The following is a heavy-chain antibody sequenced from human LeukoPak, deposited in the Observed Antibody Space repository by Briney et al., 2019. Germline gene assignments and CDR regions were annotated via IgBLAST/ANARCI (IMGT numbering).Heavy chain of an antibody. V-gene: IGHV3-15*01. J-gene: IGHJ4*02. CDR2: IKNKADGGTA. Sequence: GGSLRLSRAASGFTFSNAWMTWVRQVPGKGLEWVGHIKNKADGGTAEYAAPVIGRFTISRDDSKNTLYLQMNSVKTEDTGVYYRATDRNWGQGTLVTVSS. CDR1: GFTFSNAW. CDR3: ATDRN.